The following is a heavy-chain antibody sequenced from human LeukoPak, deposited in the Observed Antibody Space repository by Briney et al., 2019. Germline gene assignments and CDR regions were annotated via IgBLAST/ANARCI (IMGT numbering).Heavy chain of an antibody. CDR2: ISCDGSNK. Sequence: GRSLRLSCAASGFTFSSYAMHWVRQAPGKGLEWVSVISCDGSNKYYADSVKGRFTISRDNSKNTLYLQMNSLRAEDTAVYYCARPGVVTGTYYFDYWGQGTLVTVSS. CDR1: GFTFSSYA. V-gene: IGHV3-30-3*01. J-gene: IGHJ4*02. CDR3: ARPGVVTGTYYFDY. D-gene: IGHD2-15*01.